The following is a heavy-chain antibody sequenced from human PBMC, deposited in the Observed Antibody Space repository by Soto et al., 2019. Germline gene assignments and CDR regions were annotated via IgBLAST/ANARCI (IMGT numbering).Heavy chain of an antibody. CDR1: GFTFTSSA. CDR2: IVVGSGNT. J-gene: IGHJ6*02. D-gene: IGHD3-10*01. CDR3: AAESQGMVHYYYGMDV. Sequence: GASVKVSCKASGFTFTSSAMQWARQARGQRLEWIGWIVVGSGNTNYAQKFQERVTITRDMSTSTAYMELSSLRSEDTAVYYCAAESQGMVHYYYGMDVWGQGTTVTVSS. V-gene: IGHV1-58*02.